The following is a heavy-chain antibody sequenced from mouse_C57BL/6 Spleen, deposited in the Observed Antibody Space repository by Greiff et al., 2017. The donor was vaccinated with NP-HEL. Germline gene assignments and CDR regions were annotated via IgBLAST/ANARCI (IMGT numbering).Heavy chain of an antibody. CDR1: GYTFTSYW. D-gene: IGHD3-2*02. CDR2: IDPSDSYT. J-gene: IGHJ4*01. V-gene: IGHV1-69*01. Sequence: QVQLKQPGAELVMPGASVKLSCKASGYTFTSYWMHWVKQRPGQGLEWIGEIDPSDSYTNYNQKFKGKSTLTVDKSSSTAYMQLSSLTSEDSAVYYCARSRSSGYYAMDYWGQGTSVTVSS. CDR3: ARSRSSGYYAMDY.